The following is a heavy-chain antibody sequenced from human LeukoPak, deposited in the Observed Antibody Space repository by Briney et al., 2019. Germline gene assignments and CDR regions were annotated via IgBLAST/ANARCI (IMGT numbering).Heavy chain of an antibody. Sequence: TGGSLRLSCAASGFTFSSYAMSWVRQAPGKGLEWVSAISGSGGSTYYADSVKGRFTISRDNSKNTLCLQMNSLRAEDTAVYYCAKTRDWALLWFGGGGSIDYWGQGTLVTVSS. CDR3: AKTRDWALLWFGGGGSIDY. CDR1: GFTFSSYA. V-gene: IGHV3-23*01. D-gene: IGHD3-10*01. J-gene: IGHJ4*02. CDR2: ISGSGGST.